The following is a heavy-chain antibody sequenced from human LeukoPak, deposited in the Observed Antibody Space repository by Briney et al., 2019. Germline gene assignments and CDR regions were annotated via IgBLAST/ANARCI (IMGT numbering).Heavy chain of an antibody. Sequence: SETLSFTCAVYGGSFSGYYWSWIRQPPGKGLEWIGEINHSGSTNYNPSLKSRVTISVDTSKNQFSLKLSSVTAADTAVYYCARSGPGYCSSTSCRPFDYWGQGTLVTVSS. V-gene: IGHV4-34*01. D-gene: IGHD2-2*01. J-gene: IGHJ4*02. CDR1: GGSFSGYY. CDR3: ARSGPGYCSSTSCRPFDY. CDR2: INHSGST.